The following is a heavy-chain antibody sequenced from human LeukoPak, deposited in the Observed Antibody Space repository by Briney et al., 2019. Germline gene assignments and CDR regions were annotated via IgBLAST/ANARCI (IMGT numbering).Heavy chain of an antibody. CDR2: ISTDSRHM. CDR3: ARDDTSAHFFDS. V-gene: IGHV3-21*06. CDR1: VFTFKIYS. Sequence: GLSLRLSYASSVFTFKIYSMNRVRQARGKGLEWVSSISTDSRHMYYADSVEGRFTVSRDNAKNSLCLQMNTLSAEDTAVYYCARDDTSAHFFDSWGQGTLVTVSS. J-gene: IGHJ4*02. D-gene: IGHD3-10*01.